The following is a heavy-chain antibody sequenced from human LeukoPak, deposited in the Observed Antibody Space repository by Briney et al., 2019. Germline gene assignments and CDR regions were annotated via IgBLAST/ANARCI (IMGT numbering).Heavy chain of an antibody. J-gene: IGHJ3*01. CDR2: ISDDGNFK. CDR1: GFTFSSAW. V-gene: IGHV3-30*03. D-gene: IGHD3-16*01. CDR3: AREVRLPHNDALIHRRALDV. Sequence: PGGSLRLSCAASGFTFSSAWMHWVRQAPGKGLEWLAIISDDGNFKYYGDPVKGRFTISRDNTKKTLYLQMNRLRPEDSAVFYCAREVRLPHNDALIHRRALDVWGQGTMVTVSS.